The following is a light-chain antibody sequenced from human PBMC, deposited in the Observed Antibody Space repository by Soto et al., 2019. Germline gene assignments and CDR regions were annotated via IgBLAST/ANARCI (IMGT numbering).Light chain of an antibody. Sequence: EIVLTQSPGTLSLSPGERATLSCRASQSVSSNYLAWYQQKPGHAPRLLIYGASSRATGIPDRFSGSGSGTDFTLTISRLAPEDFAVYYCQQDDSSAFTFGPGTKVDIK. CDR1: QSVSSNY. V-gene: IGKV3-20*01. CDR2: GAS. CDR3: QQDDSSAFT. J-gene: IGKJ3*01.